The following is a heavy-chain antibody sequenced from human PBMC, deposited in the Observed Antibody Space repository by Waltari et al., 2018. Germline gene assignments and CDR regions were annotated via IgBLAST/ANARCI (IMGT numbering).Heavy chain of an antibody. CDR3: VEYSSSGGGY. CDR2: SYSGGST. D-gene: IGHD6-6*01. Sequence: EVQLVETGGGLIQPGGSLRLSCAASGFTVSSNYMSWVRQAPGKGLEWVSDSYSGGSTYYADAVEGRFTISRDNSKNPLYLQMNSLGAEDTAVYYCVEYSSSGGGYWGQGTLVTVSS. V-gene: IGHV3-53*02. CDR1: GFTVSSNY. J-gene: IGHJ4*02.